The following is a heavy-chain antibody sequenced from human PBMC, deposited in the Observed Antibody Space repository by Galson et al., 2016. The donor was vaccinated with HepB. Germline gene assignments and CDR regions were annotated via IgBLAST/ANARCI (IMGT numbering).Heavy chain of an antibody. CDR3: ATSLRGSDGGY. CDR2: ISAYNSNT. D-gene: IGHD1-26*01. Sequence: SVKVSCKASGYTFTSYAISWVRQAPGQGLEWMGWISAYNSNTNYAQKVQGRVTLTTDTSASTAYMELTSLRSDDTAVYYCATSLRGSDGGYWGQGTLVTVSS. V-gene: IGHV1-18*01. J-gene: IGHJ4*02. CDR1: GYTFTSYA.